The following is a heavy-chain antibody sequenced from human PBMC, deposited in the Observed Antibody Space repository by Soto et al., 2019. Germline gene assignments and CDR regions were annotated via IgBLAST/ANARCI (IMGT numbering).Heavy chain of an antibody. J-gene: IGHJ6*01. CDR2: IHVSGST. CDR1: VVSVSSGSYH. Sequence: SSTXSLTCTFSVVSVSSGSYHLTWIRQPPGKGLEWIGYIHVSGSTNDNPSLKGRVTMSIDTSKNQFSLKLSSVTAAETAVYYCERDGHGMDVWGQGTKVTV. CDR3: ERDGHGMDV. V-gene: IGHV4-61*01.